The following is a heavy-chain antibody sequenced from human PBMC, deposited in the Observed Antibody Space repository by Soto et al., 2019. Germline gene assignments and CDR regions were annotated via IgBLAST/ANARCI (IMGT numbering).Heavy chain of an antibody. CDR3: ARDSARSQPHRDGQTFDY. Sequence: ASVKVSCKASGYTFTSYYMHWVRQAPGQGLEWMGIINPSGGSTSYAQKFQGRVTMTRDTSTSTVYMELSSLRSEDTAVYYCARDSARSQPHRDGQTFDYWGQGTLVTVSS. CDR1: GYTFTSYY. J-gene: IGHJ4*02. CDR2: INPSGGST. V-gene: IGHV1-46*01. D-gene: IGHD2-21*01.